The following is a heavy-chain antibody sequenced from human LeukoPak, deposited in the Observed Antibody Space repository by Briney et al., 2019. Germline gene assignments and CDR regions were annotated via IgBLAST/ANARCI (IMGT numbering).Heavy chain of an antibody. V-gene: IGHV5-10-1*01. J-gene: IGHJ3*02. CDR2: IDPSDSYT. CDR3: ARSRSVLRDAFDI. CDR1: GYSFTSYW. Sequence: GESLKISCKGSGYSFTSYWISWVRQMPGKGLEWMGRIDPSDSYTNYSPSFQGHVTISADKSISTAYLQWSGLKASDTAMYYCARSRSVLRDAFDIWGQGTMVTVSS. D-gene: IGHD3-3*01.